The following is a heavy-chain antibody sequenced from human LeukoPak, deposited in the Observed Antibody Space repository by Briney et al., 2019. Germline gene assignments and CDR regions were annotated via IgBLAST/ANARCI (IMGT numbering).Heavy chain of an antibody. CDR1: GFTVSDYY. V-gene: IGHV3-66*01. CDR3: ARIPTEADWYSDL. D-gene: IGHD2-21*01. Sequence: GGALRLSCSASGFTVSDYYMTWVRQAPGEGLGWGSLIYRSGSTYYADSVQGRFTISRDNSKNTLYVHVKSMRAEDTAVYYCARIPTEADWYSDLWGRGVLVS. CDR2: IYRSGST. J-gene: IGHJ2*01.